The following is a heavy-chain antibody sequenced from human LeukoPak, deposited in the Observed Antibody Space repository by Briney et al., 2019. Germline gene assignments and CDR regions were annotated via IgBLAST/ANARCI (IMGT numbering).Heavy chain of an antibody. D-gene: IGHD1-20*01. CDR3: ARDGMIPRYNWNYVDY. J-gene: IGHJ4*02. CDR2: INPSGGST. CDR1: GYTFTSYY. V-gene: IGHV1-46*01. Sequence: ASVKVSCKASGYTFTSYYMHWVRLAPGQGLEWMGIINPSGGSTSYAQKFQGRVTMTRDTSTSTVYMELSSLRSEDTAVYYCARDGMIPRYNWNYVDYWGQGTLVTVSS.